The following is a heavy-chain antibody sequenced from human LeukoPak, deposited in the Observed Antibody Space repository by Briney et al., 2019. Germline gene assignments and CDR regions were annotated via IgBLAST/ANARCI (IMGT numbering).Heavy chain of an antibody. D-gene: IGHD4-23*01. CDR2: INPSAGST. V-gene: IGHV1-46*01. J-gene: IGHJ4*02. CDR1: GYTFTTYY. CDR3: AGDYGGNSVDY. Sequence: ASVKVSCKASGYTFTTYYMHWVRQAPGQGLEWMGIINPSAGSTSYAQKFQGRVTMTTDTSTGTVYMELSSLRSEDTAMYYCAGDYGGNSVDYWGQGTLVTVSS.